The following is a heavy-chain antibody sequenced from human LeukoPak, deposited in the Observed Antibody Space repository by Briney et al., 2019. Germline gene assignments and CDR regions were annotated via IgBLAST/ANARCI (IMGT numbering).Heavy chain of an antibody. CDR3: AKDSNWAFDY. V-gene: IGHV3-30*02. CDR2: IRKDGSDK. Sequence: GGSLGLSCGASGFTFSRNGMHWVRQVPGKGLEWVTYIRKDGSDKYYADSVKGRFTISRDSSKNMVYLQMNSLRVEDTALYYRAKDSNWAFDYWGQGTLVRVSS. CDR1: GFTFSRNG. D-gene: IGHD3-16*01. J-gene: IGHJ4*02.